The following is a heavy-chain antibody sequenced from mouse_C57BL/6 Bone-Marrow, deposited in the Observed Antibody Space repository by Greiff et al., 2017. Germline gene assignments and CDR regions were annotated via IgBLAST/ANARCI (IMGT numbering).Heavy chain of an antibody. CDR2: ISYSGST. V-gene: IGHV3-1*01. J-gene: IGHJ2*01. D-gene: IGHD1-1*01. Sequence: DVQLQESGPGMVKPSQSLSLTCTVTGYSITSGYDWHWIRHFPGNKLEWMGYISYSGSTNYNPSLKSRISITHDTSKNHFFLKLNSVTTEDTATYYCARESTTVVFDYWGQGTTLTVSS. CDR3: ARESTTVVFDY. CDR1: GYSITSGYD.